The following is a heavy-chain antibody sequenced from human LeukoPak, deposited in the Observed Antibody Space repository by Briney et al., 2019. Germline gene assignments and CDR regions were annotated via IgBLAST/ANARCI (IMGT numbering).Heavy chain of an antibody. Sequence: GGSLRLSCAASGFTFSSYAMTWVRQAPGKGLEWVSAVSGTYGNTYYVDSLKGRFSISRDNSKNTLYLQTNSLRAEDTAVYYCAKGTGGLAGNYFDYWGQGTLVTVSS. CDR3: AKGTGGLAGNYFDY. D-gene: IGHD2-8*02. CDR1: GFTFSSYA. V-gene: IGHV3-23*01. J-gene: IGHJ4*02. CDR2: VSGTYGNT.